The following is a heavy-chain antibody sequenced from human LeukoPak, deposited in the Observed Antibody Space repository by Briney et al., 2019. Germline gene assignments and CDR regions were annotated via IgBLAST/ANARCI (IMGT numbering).Heavy chain of an antibody. D-gene: IGHD2-15*01. Sequence: SETLSLTCTFCGGSISNYFWSWIRQPRAKGVDGVGYIYYSGSTNYNPSLKGRVTISVDTSKNHFSLKLSSVTAADTAVYYCARGYCSGGSCYSGFDYWGQGTLVTVSS. CDR1: GGSISNYF. V-gene: IGHV4-59*01. J-gene: IGHJ4*02. CDR3: ARGYCSGGSCYSGFDY. CDR2: IYYSGST.